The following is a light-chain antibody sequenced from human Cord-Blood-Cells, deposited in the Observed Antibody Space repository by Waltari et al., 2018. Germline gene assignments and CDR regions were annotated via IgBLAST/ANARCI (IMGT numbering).Light chain of an antibody. CDR1: QSISSY. J-gene: IGKJ3*01. CDR3: QQSYSTPFT. V-gene: IGKV1-39*01. Sequence: DIQMTQSPSSLSASVGDRVTITCRASQSISSYLNWYQQKPGKAPKPLIYAASSLQSGVPSRFSCSGSGTDFTLTISSLQPEDFATYYCQQSYSTPFTFGPGTKVDIK. CDR2: AAS.